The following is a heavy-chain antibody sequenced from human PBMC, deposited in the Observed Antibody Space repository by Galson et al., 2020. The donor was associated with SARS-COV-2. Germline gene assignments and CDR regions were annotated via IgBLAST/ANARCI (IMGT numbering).Heavy chain of an antibody. CDR2: TYYRSKWYT. Sequence: SQTLSLTCSISGDSVSSNTAAWNWIRQSPSRGLEWLGRTYYRSKWYTDYAVSVKSRITINPDTSKNQFSLQLNSVTPEDTAVYYCARALLTGINILYYHGLDLGVQVTTVTVSS. D-gene: IGHD1-20*01. J-gene: IGHJ6*02. CDR1: GDSVSSNTAA. V-gene: IGHV6-1*01. CDR3: ARALLTGINILYYHGLDL.